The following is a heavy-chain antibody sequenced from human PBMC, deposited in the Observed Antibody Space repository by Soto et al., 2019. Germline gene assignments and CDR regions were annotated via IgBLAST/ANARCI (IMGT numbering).Heavy chain of an antibody. V-gene: IGHV3-9*01. Sequence: EVQLVESGGGLVQPGRSLRLSCAASGFTFDDYAMHWVRQAPGKGLEWVSGISWNSGSIGYADSVKGRFTISRDNAKHSLYLQMNSRRAEDTALYYCAKAVGSYGNFDYWGQGTLVTVSS. CDR2: ISWNSGSI. J-gene: IGHJ4*02. D-gene: IGHD5-18*01. CDR3: AKAVGSYGNFDY. CDR1: GFTFDDYA.